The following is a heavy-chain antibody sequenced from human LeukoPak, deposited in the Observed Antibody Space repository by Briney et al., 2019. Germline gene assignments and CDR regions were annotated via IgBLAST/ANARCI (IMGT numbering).Heavy chain of an antibody. J-gene: IGHJ5*02. D-gene: IGHD3-16*02. CDR1: GYTFTGYY. CDR3: ARDNMITFGGVIVIGNWFDP. V-gene: IGHV1-2*02. Sequence: ASVKVSCKASGYTFTGYYMHWVRQAPGQGLEWMGWINPNSGGTNYAQKFQGRVTMTRDTSISTAYMELSRLRSDDTAVYYCARDNMITFGGVIVIGNWFDPWGQGTLVTVSS. CDR2: INPNSGGT.